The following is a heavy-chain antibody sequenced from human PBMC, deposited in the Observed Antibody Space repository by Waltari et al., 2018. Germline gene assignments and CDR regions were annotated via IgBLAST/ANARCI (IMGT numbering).Heavy chain of an antibody. CDR2: IIGSVLTT. CDR1: MFPFSNYA. V-gene: IGHV3-23*01. Sequence: EVHLLESGGGLVQPGGSLRLSCTTSMFPFSNYALSWVRQAPGKGRECVSAIIGSVLTTYYADSVKGRFTVSRDNSRNTVFPQMNTLRGDDTAVYYCAKEWEDTAMVAYYFDSWGQGTLVTVSS. CDR3: AKEWEDTAMVAYYFDS. D-gene: IGHD5-18*01. J-gene: IGHJ4*02.